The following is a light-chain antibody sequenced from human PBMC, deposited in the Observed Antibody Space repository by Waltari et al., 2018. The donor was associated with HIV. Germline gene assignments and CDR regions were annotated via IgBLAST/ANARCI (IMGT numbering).Light chain of an antibody. CDR3: MQALQTPRT. CDR1: QSLLHINGYKY. Sequence: DIVMTPSPLSLPVTPGEPASISCRSSQSLLHINGYKYLDWYLQKPGQSPQLLIFLGSSRASGVPDRFSCSGSGTNFTLKISRVEAEDVGVYYCMQALQTPRTFGPGTKVNIK. CDR2: LGS. V-gene: IGKV2-28*01. J-gene: IGKJ3*01.